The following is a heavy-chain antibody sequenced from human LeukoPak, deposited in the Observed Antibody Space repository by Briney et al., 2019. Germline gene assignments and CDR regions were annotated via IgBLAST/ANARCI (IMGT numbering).Heavy chain of an antibody. Sequence: SETLSLTCTVSGGSISSGSYYWSWIRQPAGKGLEWIGRIYTSGSTNYNPSLKSRVTISVDTSKNQFSLKLSSVTAADTAVYYCARVMAARFDYWGQGTLVTVSS. J-gene: IGHJ4*02. V-gene: IGHV4-61*02. CDR3: ARVMAARFDY. CDR2: IYTSGST. CDR1: GGSISSGSYY. D-gene: IGHD6-6*01.